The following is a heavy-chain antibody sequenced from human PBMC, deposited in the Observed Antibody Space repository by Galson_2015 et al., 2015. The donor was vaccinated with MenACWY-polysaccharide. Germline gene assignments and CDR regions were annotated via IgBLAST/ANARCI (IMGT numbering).Heavy chain of an antibody. J-gene: IGHJ3*02. V-gene: IGHV3-53*01. CDR2: IYSAGST. D-gene: IGHD3-22*01. Sequence: SLRLSCAASGLTVSSNYITWVRQPPGKGLDWVSVIYSAGSTYYADSVKGRFTISRDISKNMVFLQMNSLRAEDTALYYCARAGFYERSGYAFDIWGQGTMFTVSS. CDR1: GLTVSSNY. CDR3: ARAGFYERSGYAFDI.